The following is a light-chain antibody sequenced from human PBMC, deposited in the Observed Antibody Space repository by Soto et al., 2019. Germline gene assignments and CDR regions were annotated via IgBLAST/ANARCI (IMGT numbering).Light chain of an antibody. CDR3: QQYGSTVWT. CDR2: GAS. J-gene: IGKJ1*01. CDR1: QNVIDNN. Sequence: EIVLTQSPGTLSSSPGERATLSCRASQNVIDNNLVWFQQKPGQAPRLLIYGASSRAPGIPDRFSASGSGTDFTLTISRMEPEDFAVYYCQQYGSTVWTFGQGTKVEIK. V-gene: IGKV3-20*01.